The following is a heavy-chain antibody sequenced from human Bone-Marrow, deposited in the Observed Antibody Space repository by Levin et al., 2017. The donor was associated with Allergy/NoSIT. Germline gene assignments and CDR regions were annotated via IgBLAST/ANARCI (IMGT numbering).Heavy chain of an antibody. V-gene: IGHV3-48*04. J-gene: IGHJ6*02. CDR3: ARDLAGTAYYGMDV. CDR1: GITFNTYS. Sequence: GESLKISCAASGITFNTYSMNWVRQAPGKGLEWVSYISGGSGTTHYADSVKGRFTISRDNAKNSLYLQMNSLRGEDTAVYYCARDLAGTAYYGMDVWGQGTTVTVS. D-gene: IGHD1-1*01. CDR2: ISGGSGTT.